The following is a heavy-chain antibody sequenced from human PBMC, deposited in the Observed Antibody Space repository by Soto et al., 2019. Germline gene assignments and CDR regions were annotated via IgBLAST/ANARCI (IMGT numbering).Heavy chain of an antibody. Sequence: LSLTCAVYGGSFSDYYWSWIRQPPGKGLEWIGEINHSGSTNYNPSLKSRVTISVDTSKNQFSLKLSSVTAADTAVYYCARGGGYGSGSHYNNWFDPWGQGTPVTVSS. CDR3: ARGGGYGSGSHYNNWFDP. D-gene: IGHD3-10*01. V-gene: IGHV4-34*01. CDR1: GGSFSDYY. CDR2: INHSGST. J-gene: IGHJ5*02.